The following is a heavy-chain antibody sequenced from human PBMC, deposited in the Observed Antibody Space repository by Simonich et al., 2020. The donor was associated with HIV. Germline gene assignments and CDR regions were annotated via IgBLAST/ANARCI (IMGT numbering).Heavy chain of an antibody. CDR1: GGTFSSFA. CDR2: INPIVGTA. J-gene: IGHJ4*02. V-gene: IGHV1-69*13. CDR3: ARKGGGRGVYYFDY. Sequence: QVQLVQSGAEVKKPGSSVKVSCKASGGTFSSFAISWVRQAPGLGLEWVGGINPIVGTANYARMFQGRVTITADESTSTAYMELSSLRSEDTGIYYCARKGGGRGVYYFDYWGQGTLVTVSS. D-gene: IGHD3-10*01.